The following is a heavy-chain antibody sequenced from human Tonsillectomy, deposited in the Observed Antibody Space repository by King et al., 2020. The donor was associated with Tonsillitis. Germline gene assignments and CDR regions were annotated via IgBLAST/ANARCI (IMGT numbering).Heavy chain of an antibody. CDR2: ISGSSGSI. CDR1: GFTFNVYT. Sequence: DVQLVESGGGLVKPGGSLRLSCTTSGFTFNVYTMFWVRQAPGKGLEWVSSISGSSGSIYYADSVKGRFTISRDNAKKSLFLQMSSLRVEDTSIYYCVKDLRQAAGSRRSDYWGQGTLVSVSS. V-gene: IGHV3-21*01. CDR3: VKDLRQAAGSRRSDY. J-gene: IGHJ4*02. D-gene: IGHD1-26*01.